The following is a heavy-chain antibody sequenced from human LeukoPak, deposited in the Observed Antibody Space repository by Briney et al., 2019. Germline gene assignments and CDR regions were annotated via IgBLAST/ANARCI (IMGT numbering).Heavy chain of an antibody. J-gene: IGHJ3*02. CDR3: ARSALLEYCSGGSCYSGAFDI. CDR2: IYSGGST. V-gene: IGHV3-66*02. CDR1: GFTFSSYA. D-gene: IGHD2-15*01. Sequence: GGSLRLSCAASGFTFSSYAMSWVRQAPGKGLEWVSVIYSGGSTYYADSVEGRFTISRDNSKNTLYLQMNSLRAEDTAVYYCARSALLEYCSGGSCYSGAFDIWGQGTMVTVSS.